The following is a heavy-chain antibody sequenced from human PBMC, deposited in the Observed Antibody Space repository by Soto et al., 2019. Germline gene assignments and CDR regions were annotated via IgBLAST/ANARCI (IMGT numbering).Heavy chain of an antibody. J-gene: IGHJ4*02. CDR2: IIPIFGTA. D-gene: IGHD1-26*01. CDR3: ATGLNSGSYQVIDY. CDR1: GGTFSSYA. V-gene: IGHV1-69*06. Sequence: ASVKVSCKASGGTFSSYAISWVRQAPGQGLEWMGGIIPIFGTANYAQKFQGRVTITADKSTSTAYMELSSLRSEDTAVYYCATGLNSGSYQVIDYWGQGTLVTVSS.